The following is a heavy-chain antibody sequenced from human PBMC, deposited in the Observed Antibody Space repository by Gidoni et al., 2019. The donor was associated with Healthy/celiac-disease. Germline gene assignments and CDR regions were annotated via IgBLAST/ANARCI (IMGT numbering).Heavy chain of an antibody. CDR2: IIPIFGTA. CDR3: ARGTNYYYDSSGYFSNFDY. J-gene: IGHJ4*02. V-gene: IGHV1-69*01. Sequence: GLEWMGGIIPIFGTANYAQKFQGRVTITADESTSTAYMELSSLRSEDTAVYYCARGTNYYYDSSGYFSNFDYWGQGTLVTVSS. D-gene: IGHD3-22*01.